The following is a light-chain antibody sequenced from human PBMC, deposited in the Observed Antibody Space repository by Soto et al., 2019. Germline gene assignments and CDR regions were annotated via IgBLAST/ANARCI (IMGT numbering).Light chain of an antibody. J-gene: IGKJ2*01. V-gene: IGKV2-28*01. CDR3: MQALQTPYT. Sequence: DIVMTQSPLSLPVTPGEPASISCRSSQSLLQSNGYEYLDWYLQKPGQSPQLLIYLSSIRASGVPDRFSGSGSGTDFTLRISRVEAEDVGVYYCMQALQTPYTFGQGTKLEIK. CDR2: LSS. CDR1: QSLLQSNGYEY.